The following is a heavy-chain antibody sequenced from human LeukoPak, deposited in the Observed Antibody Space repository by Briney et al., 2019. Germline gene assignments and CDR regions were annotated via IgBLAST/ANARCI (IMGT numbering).Heavy chain of an antibody. CDR2: INRDGSST. V-gene: IGHV3-74*01. CDR1: GFTFSSYW. D-gene: IGHD2-21*01. CDR3: ARYSEVYYYVDV. J-gene: IGHJ6*03. Sequence: GGSLRLSCAASGFTFSSYWMHWVRQAPGKGLVWVSRINRDGSSTSYADSVKGRFTISRDDAKKSLDLQMNSLRAEDTAVYFCARYSEVYYYVDVWGAGTTVIVSS.